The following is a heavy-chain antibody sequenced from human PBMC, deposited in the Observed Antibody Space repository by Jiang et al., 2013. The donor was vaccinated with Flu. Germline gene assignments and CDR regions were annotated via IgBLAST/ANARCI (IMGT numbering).Heavy chain of an antibody. D-gene: IGHD2-21*02. CDR2: FSNSGST. CDR3: ARADLVVTAPLLFDY. CDR1: GGSISDYY. Sequence: VSGGSISDYYWSWIRQPPGKGLEWIGHFSNSGSTNYNASFKSRVTISVDLSRNQFSLKLTSVTAADTAVYYCARADLVVTAPLLFDYWGQGTLVTVSS. V-gene: IGHV4-59*01. J-gene: IGHJ4*02.